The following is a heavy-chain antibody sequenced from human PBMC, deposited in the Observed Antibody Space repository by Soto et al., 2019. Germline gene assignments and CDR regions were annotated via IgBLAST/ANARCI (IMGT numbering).Heavy chain of an antibody. Sequence: SETLSLTCTVSGGSISSGGYYWSWIRQHPGKGLEWIGYIYYSGSTYYNPSLKSRVTISVDTSKNQFSLKLSSVTAADTAVYYCARAGLRFGEPDYYYYYGMDVWGQGTTVTVSS. CDR3: ARAGLRFGEPDYYYYYGMDV. J-gene: IGHJ6*02. CDR1: GGSISSGGYY. CDR2: IYYSGST. V-gene: IGHV4-31*03. D-gene: IGHD3-10*01.